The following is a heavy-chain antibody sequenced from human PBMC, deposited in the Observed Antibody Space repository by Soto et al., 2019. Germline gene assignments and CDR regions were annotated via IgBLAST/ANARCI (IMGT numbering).Heavy chain of an antibody. CDR3: ARAVGPFDY. CDR1: GLSFSTHG. CDR2: IWYDGSNK. Sequence: QVQLVESGGGVVQPGRSLRLSCAASGLSFSTHGMHWVRQAPGKGLEWVAVIWYDGSNKYYADSVKGRFTISRDNSKNTLYLEMNSRRAEDTAVYYCARAVGPFDYWGQGTLVTVSS. J-gene: IGHJ4*02. V-gene: IGHV3-33*01.